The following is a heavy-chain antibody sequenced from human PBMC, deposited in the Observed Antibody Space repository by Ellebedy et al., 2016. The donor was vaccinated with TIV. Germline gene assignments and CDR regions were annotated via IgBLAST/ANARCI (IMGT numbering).Heavy chain of an antibody. CDR1: GFTFSRYW. V-gene: IGHV3-7*02. D-gene: IGHD3-10*01. J-gene: IGHJ4*02. Sequence: GESLKISCAASGFTFSRYWKGWLRQAPGKGLEWVAHIKFDEVEAYHADSVKSRFVISRDNARKSLYLQMNSLRVSDTAVYYCARGGVMGGSGTPNWGQGTLVTVSS. CDR2: IKFDEVEA. CDR3: ARGGVMGGSGTPN.